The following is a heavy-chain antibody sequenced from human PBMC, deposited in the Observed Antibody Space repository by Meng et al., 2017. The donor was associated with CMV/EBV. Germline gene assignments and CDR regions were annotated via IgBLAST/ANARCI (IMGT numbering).Heavy chain of an antibody. D-gene: IGHD5-18*01. CDR3: ARVQDTASIDY. V-gene: IGHV4-59*01. Sequence: SETLSLTCTVSGGSISSYYWSWIRRPPGKGLEWIGYIYYSGSTNYNPSLKSRVTISVDTSKNQFSLKLSSVTAADTAVYYCARVQDTASIDYWGQGTLVTVSS. CDR2: IYYSGST. J-gene: IGHJ4*02. CDR1: GGSISSYY.